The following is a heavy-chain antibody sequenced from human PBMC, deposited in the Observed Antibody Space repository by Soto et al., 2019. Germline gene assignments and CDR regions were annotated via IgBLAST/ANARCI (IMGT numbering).Heavy chain of an antibody. Sequence: QVQLVESGGGVVQPGRSLRLSCAASGFTFSSYGMHWVRQAPGKGLEWVAVIWYDGSNKYYADSVKGRFTISRDNSKNTLYLQMNSLRAEDTAVYYCARDYQAVGATTYYYGMHVWGQGTTVTVSS. D-gene: IGHD1-26*01. CDR3: ARDYQAVGATTYYYGMHV. V-gene: IGHV3-33*01. CDR2: IWYDGSNK. J-gene: IGHJ6*02. CDR1: GFTFSSYG.